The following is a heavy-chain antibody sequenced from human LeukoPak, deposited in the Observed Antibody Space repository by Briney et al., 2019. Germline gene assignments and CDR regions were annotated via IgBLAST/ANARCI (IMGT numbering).Heavy chain of an antibody. CDR1: GYSFTSYW. V-gene: IGHV5-51*01. CDR3: ARTKGYYYYYMDV. Sequence: GESLKISCKGSGYSFTSYWIGWVRQMPGKGLEWMGIIYPGDSDTRYSPSFQGQVTISADKSISTAYLQWSSLKASDTAVYYCARTKGYYYYYMDVWGKGTTVTVSS. J-gene: IGHJ6*03. CDR2: IYPGDSDT.